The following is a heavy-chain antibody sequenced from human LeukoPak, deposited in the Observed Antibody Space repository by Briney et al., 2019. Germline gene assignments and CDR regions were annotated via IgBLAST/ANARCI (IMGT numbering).Heavy chain of an antibody. CDR1: GGSISSNY. J-gene: IGHJ4*02. Sequence: SETLSLTCTVSGGSISSNYWSWIRQPPGKGLEWIGYIYYSGSTNYNPSLKSRVTISKDTSKNQFSLKLTSVTAADTAVYYCARDRGSGNYDYWGQGTLVTVSS. CDR3: ARDRGSGNYDY. V-gene: IGHV4-59*12. CDR2: IYYSGST. D-gene: IGHD1-26*01.